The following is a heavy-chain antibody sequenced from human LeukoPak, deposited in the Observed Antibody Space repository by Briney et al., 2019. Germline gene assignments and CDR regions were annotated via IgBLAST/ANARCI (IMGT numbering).Heavy chain of an antibody. V-gene: IGHV4-34*01. Sequence: SETLSLTCAVYGGSFSGYYWTWIRQPPGKGLEWIGEINHSGSTNYNPSLKSRVTISVDTSKNQFSLRLSSMTAADTAVYYCAGFNSVDYWGQGTLVTVSS. CDR1: GGSFSGYY. D-gene: IGHD3-3*01. CDR3: AGFNSVDY. J-gene: IGHJ4*02. CDR2: INHSGST.